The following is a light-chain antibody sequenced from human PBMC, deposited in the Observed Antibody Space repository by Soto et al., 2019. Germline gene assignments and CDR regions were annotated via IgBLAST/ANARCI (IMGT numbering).Light chain of an antibody. CDR1: QSVSSSY. J-gene: IGKJ1*01. CDR2: GAS. V-gene: IGKV3-20*01. CDR3: YQYAGSFPCT. Sequence: IVLTHSPGTLSLSPEERATLSCRASQSVSSSYLAWYQQKPGQAARLLIYGASSRATGIPDRFSGSGSGTDFTLTISRLVHAEYAVYYCYQYAGSFPCTFGEGTKVDIK.